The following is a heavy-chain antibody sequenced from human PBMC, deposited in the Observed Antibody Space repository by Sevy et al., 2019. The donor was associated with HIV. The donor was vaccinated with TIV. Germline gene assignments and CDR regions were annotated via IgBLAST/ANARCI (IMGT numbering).Heavy chain of an antibody. CDR3: ASEGGYYDSSGYRDP. J-gene: IGHJ5*02. Sequence: GGSLRLSCAASGFTVSNNYMSWVRQAPGKGLEWVSIIYSGGTTYYADSVKGRFTISRNNSKNTLYLQMNSLRVEDTAVYYCASEGGYYDSSGYRDPWGQGTLVTVSS. CDR2: IYSGGTT. V-gene: IGHV3-66*02. D-gene: IGHD3-22*01. CDR1: GFTVSNNY.